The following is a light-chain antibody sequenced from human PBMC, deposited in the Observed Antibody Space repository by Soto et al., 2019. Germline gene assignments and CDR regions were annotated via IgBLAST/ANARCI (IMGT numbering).Light chain of an antibody. V-gene: IGKV1-5*03. CDR2: KAS. Sequence: PSTLSASVGDRVTITCRASQSISSWLAWYQQKPGKAPKLLIYKASSLESGVPSRFSGSGSGTEFTLTISSLQPDDFATYYCQQYNSYTWTFGQGTKVDIK. CDR3: QQYNSYTWT. J-gene: IGKJ1*01. CDR1: QSISSW.